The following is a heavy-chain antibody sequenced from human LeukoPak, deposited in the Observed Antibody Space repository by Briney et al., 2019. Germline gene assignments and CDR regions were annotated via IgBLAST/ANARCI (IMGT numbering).Heavy chain of an antibody. CDR2: INPGYSDI. D-gene: IGHD5-12*01. J-gene: IGHJ4*02. CDR3: ARHDKGYSGYVTLDY. Sequence: HGESLQISCKGSGYSFTSYWIGWVRQMPGNGLEWMGIINPGYSDIRYSPSFQGQVTISADKSISTAYLQWSSLKASDTAIYYCARHDKGYSGYVTLDYWGQGTLVTVSS. V-gene: IGHV5-51*01. CDR1: GYSFTSYW.